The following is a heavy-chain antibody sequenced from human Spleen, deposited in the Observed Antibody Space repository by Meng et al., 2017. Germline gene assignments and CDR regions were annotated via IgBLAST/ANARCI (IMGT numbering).Heavy chain of an antibody. Sequence: QMHFKESGPRLWKPSQTLSLTCNVSGGSMINSDFYWSWIRQPPGKGLEWIGYIYYNGKTKYNPSLKSRVTISEDTSKNRFSLRLASMTAADTAVYYCARDNVGRGFDSWGQGTLVTVSS. D-gene: IGHD1-26*01. CDR2: IYYNGKT. CDR3: ARDNVGRGFDS. J-gene: IGHJ4*02. CDR1: GGSMINSDFY. V-gene: IGHV4-61*03.